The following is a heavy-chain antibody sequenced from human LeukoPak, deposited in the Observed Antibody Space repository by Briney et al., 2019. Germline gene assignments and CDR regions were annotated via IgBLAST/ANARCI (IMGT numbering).Heavy chain of an antibody. V-gene: IGHV4-39*07. J-gene: IGHJ4*02. CDR1: GGSISSSSYY. D-gene: IGHD3-9*01. Sequence: SETLSLTCTVSGGSISSSSYYWGWIRQPPGKGLEWIGSIYYSGSTYYNPSLKSRVTISVDTSKNQFSLKLSSVTAADTAVYYCARGGSVLRYFDWIRFDYWGQGTLVTVSS. CDR3: ARGGSVLRYFDWIRFDY. CDR2: IYYSGST.